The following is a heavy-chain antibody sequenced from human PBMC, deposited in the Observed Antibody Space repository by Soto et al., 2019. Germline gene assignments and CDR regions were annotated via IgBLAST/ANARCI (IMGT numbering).Heavy chain of an antibody. CDR3: ARESEDLTSNFDY. J-gene: IGHJ4*02. CDR2: VYYGGAT. V-gene: IGHV4-61*01. CDR1: GGSVSSGSYY. Sequence: QVQLQESGPGLVKPSETLSLTCTVSGGSVSSGSYYWSWIRQPPGKGLEWIGYVYYGGATNYNPSLKSRVTISVDTSKNQFSLKLSSVTAADTAIYYCARESEDLTSNFDYWGQATLVTVSS.